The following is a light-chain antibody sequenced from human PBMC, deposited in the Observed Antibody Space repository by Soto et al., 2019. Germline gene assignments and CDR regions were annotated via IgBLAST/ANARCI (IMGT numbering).Light chain of an antibody. J-gene: IGLJ2*01. V-gene: IGLV2-14*01. CDR1: SSDVGGYND. CDR3: SSYTSSSTLGHVV. CDR2: DVS. Sequence: QSALTQPASVSGSPGQSITISCTGTSSDVGGYNDVSWYQQHPGKAPKLMIYDVSNRPSGVSNRFSGSKSGNTASLTISGLQAEDEADYYCSSYTSSSTLGHVVFGGGTQLTVL.